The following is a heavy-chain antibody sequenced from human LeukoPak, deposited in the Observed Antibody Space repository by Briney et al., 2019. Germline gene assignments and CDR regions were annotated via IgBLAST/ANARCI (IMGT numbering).Heavy chain of an antibody. Sequence: TGGSLRLSCAASGFTFSSYGMNWVRQAPGKRLEWVSYISSRSDSIYYADSVEGRFTISRDNAKSSLFLQMNNLRDEDTAVYYCVSAAVAGTVFWGQGNLVTVSS. V-gene: IGHV3-48*02. CDR2: ISSRSDSI. D-gene: IGHD6-19*01. CDR3: VSAAVAGTVF. J-gene: IGHJ4*02. CDR1: GFTFSSYG.